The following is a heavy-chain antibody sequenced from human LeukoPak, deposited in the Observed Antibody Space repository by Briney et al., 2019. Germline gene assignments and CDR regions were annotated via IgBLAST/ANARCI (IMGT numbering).Heavy chain of an antibody. V-gene: IGHV4-59*08. CDR2: IYHSGST. D-gene: IGHD6-13*01. Sequence: SETLSLTCTVSGGSISSYYWSWIRRPPGKGLEWIGYIYHSGSTYYNPSLKSRVTISVDTSKNQFSLKLSSVTAADTAVYYCARHGPLSSSWSRPFDYWGQGTLVTVSS. J-gene: IGHJ4*02. CDR3: ARHGPLSSSWSRPFDY. CDR1: GGSISSYY.